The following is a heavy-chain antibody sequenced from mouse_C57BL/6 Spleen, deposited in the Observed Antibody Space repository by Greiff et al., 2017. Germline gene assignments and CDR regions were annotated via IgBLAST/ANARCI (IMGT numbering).Heavy chain of an antibody. CDR2: IYPGDGDT. CDR1: GYAFSSSW. J-gene: IGHJ2*01. Sequence: VQLQQSGPELVKPGASVKISCKASGYAFSSSWMNWVKQRPGKGLEWIGRIYPGDGDTNYNGKFKGKATLTADKSSSTAYMQLSSLTSEDSAVYFCARSYDGYYGDYWGQGTTLTVSS. CDR3: ARSYDGYYGDY. V-gene: IGHV1-82*01. D-gene: IGHD2-3*01.